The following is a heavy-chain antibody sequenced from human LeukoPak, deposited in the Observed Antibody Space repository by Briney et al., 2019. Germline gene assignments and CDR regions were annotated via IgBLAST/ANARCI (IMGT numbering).Heavy chain of an antibody. D-gene: IGHD3-22*01. J-gene: IGHJ4*02. CDR2: ITSNGGST. CDR1: GFTFSSYA. Sequence: GGSLRLSCAASGFTFSSYAMHWVSQAPGKGLEYVSAITSNGGSTYYADSVKGRFTISRDNSKNTVYLQMGSLRAEDMAVYYCARGYYDSSAYYSGSLWDYFDSWGQGTLVTVSS. CDR3: ARGYYDSSAYYSGSLWDYFDS. V-gene: IGHV3-64*02.